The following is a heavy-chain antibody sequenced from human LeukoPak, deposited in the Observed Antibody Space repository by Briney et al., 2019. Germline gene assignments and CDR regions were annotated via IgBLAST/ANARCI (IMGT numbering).Heavy chain of an antibody. CDR2: IYTSGST. CDR1: GGSISSYY. D-gene: IGHD2-15*01. CDR3: ARDEVVVVAAPTRGRFDYYYYMDV. J-gene: IGHJ6*03. Sequence: SETLSLTCTVSGGSISSYYWSWIRQPAGKGLEWIGRIYTSGSTNYNPSLKSRVTMSVDTSKNQFSLKLSSVTAADTAVYYCARDEVVVVAAPTRGRFDYYYYMDVWGKGTTVTVSS. V-gene: IGHV4-4*07.